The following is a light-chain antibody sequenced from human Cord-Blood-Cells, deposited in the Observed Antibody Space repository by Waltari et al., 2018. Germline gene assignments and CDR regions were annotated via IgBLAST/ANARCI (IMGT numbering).Light chain of an antibody. CDR1: QSISSY. Sequence: DIQMTQSPSSLSASVGDRVTITCRASQSISSYLNWYQQKPGKDPKLLIYAACSLQSGVPSRFSGSGSGTDFTLTISSLQPEDSATYYCQQSYSTPYTFGQGTKLEIK. CDR3: QQSYSTPYT. J-gene: IGKJ2*01. CDR2: AAC. V-gene: IGKV1-39*01.